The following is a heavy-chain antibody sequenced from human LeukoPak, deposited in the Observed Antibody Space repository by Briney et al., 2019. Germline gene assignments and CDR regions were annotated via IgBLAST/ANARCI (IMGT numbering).Heavy chain of an antibody. J-gene: IGHJ4*02. V-gene: IGHV4-59*01. CDR1: GGSISSYY. CDR3: ARVVGGSVIPAAIFDY. CDR2: IYYSGST. Sequence: SETLSLTCTVSGGSISSYYWSWIRQPPGKGLEWIGYIYYSGSTNYIPSLKSRVTISVETSKNQFSLKLSSVTAADTAVYYCARVVGGSVIPAAIFDYWGQGTLVTVSS. D-gene: IGHD2-2*02.